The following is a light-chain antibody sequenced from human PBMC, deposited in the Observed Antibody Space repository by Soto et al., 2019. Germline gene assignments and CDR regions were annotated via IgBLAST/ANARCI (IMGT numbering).Light chain of an antibody. CDR3: QRYGVPSWT. CDR2: GAS. J-gene: IGKJ1*01. Sequence: EIVLTQSPGTLSLSPGERATLSCRASQSVTSNYLAWYQQKPGQAPRLLIFGASSRATGIPDKFSGSGSGTDFTLSISRLEPDDFAVYYCQRYGVPSWTFGHGTRVEIK. CDR1: QSVTSNY. V-gene: IGKV3-20*01.